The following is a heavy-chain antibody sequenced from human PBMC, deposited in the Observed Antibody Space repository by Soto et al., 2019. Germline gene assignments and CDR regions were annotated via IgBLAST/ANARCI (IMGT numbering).Heavy chain of an antibody. CDR3: AKDHIEMATIEWGLFDY. V-gene: IGHV3-30*18. Sequence: GGSLRLSCAASGFTFSSYGMHWVRQAPGKGLEWVAVISYDGSNKYYADSVKGRFTISRDNSKNTLYLQMNSLRAEDTAVYYCAKDHIEMATIEWGLFDYWGQGTLVTVSS. J-gene: IGHJ4*02. CDR2: ISYDGSNK. CDR1: GFTFSSYG. D-gene: IGHD5-12*01.